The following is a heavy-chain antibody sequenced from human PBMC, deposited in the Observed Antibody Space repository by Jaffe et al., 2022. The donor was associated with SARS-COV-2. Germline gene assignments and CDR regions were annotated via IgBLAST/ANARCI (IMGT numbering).Heavy chain of an antibody. V-gene: IGHV4-59*01. CDR2: IYYSGST. CDR1: GGSISSYY. Sequence: QVQLQESGPGLVKPSETLSLTCTVSGGSISSYYWSWIRQPPGKGLEWIGYIYYSGSTNYNPSLKSRVTISVDTSKNQFSLKLSSVTAADTAVYYCARVLLGAAAGKADYYYYGMDVWGQGTTVTVSS. CDR3: ARVLLGAAAGKADYYYYGMDV. J-gene: IGHJ6*02. D-gene: IGHD6-13*01.